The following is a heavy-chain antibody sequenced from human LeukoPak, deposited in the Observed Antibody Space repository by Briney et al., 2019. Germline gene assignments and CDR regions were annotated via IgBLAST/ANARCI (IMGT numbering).Heavy chain of an antibody. CDR2: IIPIFGTA. CDR1: GGTFSSYA. V-gene: IGHV1-69*05. Sequence: ASVKVSCKASGGTFSSYAISWVRQAPGQGLEWMGRIIPIFGTANYAQKFQGRVTITTDESTSTAYMELSSLRSEDTAVYYCASAFGVYFHYWGQGTLVTVSS. CDR3: ASAFGVYFHY. J-gene: IGHJ4*02. D-gene: IGHD3-16*01.